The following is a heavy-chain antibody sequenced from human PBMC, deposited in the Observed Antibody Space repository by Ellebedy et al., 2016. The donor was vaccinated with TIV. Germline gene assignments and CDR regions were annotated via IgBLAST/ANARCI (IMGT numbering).Heavy chain of an antibody. J-gene: IGHJ3*02. CDR2: IYDSGTT. V-gene: IGHV4-59*08. Sequence: GSLRLSCTVSGGSISNYFWNWVRQPPGKGLEWIGYIYDSGTTNYTPSLKSRITISLDTSENQFSLRLSSVTAADTAVYYCARQTYDILTGTTDAFDIWGQGTLVTVSS. CDR3: ARQTYDILTGTTDAFDI. CDR1: GGSISNYF. D-gene: IGHD3-9*01.